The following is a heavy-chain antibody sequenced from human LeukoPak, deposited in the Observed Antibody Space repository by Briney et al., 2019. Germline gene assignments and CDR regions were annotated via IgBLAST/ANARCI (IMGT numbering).Heavy chain of an antibody. D-gene: IGHD6-13*01. Sequence: ASVKVSCKASGYTFTSYDINWVRQATGQGLEWMGWMNPNSGNTGYAQKFQGRVTMTWNTSISTAYMELSSLRSEDTAVYYCARVQFIAAAATDYWGQGTLVTVSS. J-gene: IGHJ4*02. CDR2: MNPNSGNT. CDR3: ARVQFIAAAATDY. CDR1: GYTFTSYD. V-gene: IGHV1-8*01.